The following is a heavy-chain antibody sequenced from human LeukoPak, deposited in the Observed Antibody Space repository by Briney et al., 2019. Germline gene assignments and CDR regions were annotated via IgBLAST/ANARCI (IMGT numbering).Heavy chain of an antibody. V-gene: IGHV4-4*02. Sequence: SETLSLTCAVAGGSISSGNWWTWVRQPPGKGLEWIGEIYHSGRTNYSPSLKSRVTISVDKSKNQFSLKLSSVTAADTAVYYCARSYYGSGSYYSAVYYWGQGTLVTVSS. CDR1: GGSISSGNW. CDR2: IYHSGRT. D-gene: IGHD3-10*01. J-gene: IGHJ4*02. CDR3: ARSYYGSGSYYSAVYY.